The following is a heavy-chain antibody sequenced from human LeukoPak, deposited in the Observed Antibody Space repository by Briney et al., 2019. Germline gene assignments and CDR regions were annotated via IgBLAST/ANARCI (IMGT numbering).Heavy chain of an antibody. V-gene: IGHV3-30*03. CDR2: ISYDGSNK. Sequence: GGSLRLSCAASGFTFSSYGMHWVRQAPGKGPGWVAVISYDGSNKYYADSVKGRFTISRDNSKNTLYLQMNSLRAEDTAVYYCARRGDYGDYWGQGTLVTVSS. CDR3: ARRGDYGDY. J-gene: IGHJ4*02. CDR1: GFTFSSYG.